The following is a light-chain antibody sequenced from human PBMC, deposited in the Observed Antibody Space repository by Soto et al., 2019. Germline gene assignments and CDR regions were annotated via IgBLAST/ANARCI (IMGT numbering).Light chain of an antibody. CDR3: QEYDGAPPIT. J-gene: IGKJ5*01. V-gene: IGKV3-20*01. CDR1: QSVRSER. Sequence: DIVLTQPPGTQSLSPGERATLSCRSSQSVRSERLAWYQQKRGQAPTLLIFDASSRASGTPERFSGSGSGTDFTLTISRLEPEDFAVYYCQEYDGAPPITFGLGTRLE. CDR2: DAS.